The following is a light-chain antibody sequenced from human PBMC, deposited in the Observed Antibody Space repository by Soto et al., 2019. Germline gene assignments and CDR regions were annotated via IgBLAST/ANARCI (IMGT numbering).Light chain of an antibody. CDR2: GAS. J-gene: IGKJ5*01. V-gene: IGKV3-20*01. CDR3: HQHGSTPIT. CDR1: QSVSSSY. Sequence: EIVLRPRPAILSLYPGERATLSCSASQSVSSSYLAWYQQKPGQAPSLLIYGASSRATGIPDRFSGSVSETDFPLTISSLEPEDGAVNSCHQHGSTPITLGQGTRLAIK.